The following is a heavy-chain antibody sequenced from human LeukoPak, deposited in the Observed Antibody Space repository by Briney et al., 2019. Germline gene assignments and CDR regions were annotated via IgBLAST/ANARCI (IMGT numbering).Heavy chain of an antibody. J-gene: IGHJ5*01. CDR1: GFTFSDYG. CDR3: AKDPADFGDYVNWFES. Sequence: GGSLRLSCAASGFTFSDYGMSWVRQAPGKGLEWVSAISGSAGSTYYADSVKGRFTISRDNSKNTLYLQMNSLRVEDTAVYYCAKDPADFGDYVNWFESWGQGTLVTVSS. CDR2: ISGSAGST. D-gene: IGHD4-17*01. V-gene: IGHV3-23*01.